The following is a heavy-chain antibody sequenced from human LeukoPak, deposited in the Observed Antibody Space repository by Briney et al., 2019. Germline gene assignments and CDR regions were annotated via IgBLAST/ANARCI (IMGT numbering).Heavy chain of an antibody. CDR2: IIPIFGTA. V-gene: IGHV1-69*13. D-gene: IGHD4-17*01. CDR3: ARAEYGDYPIDY. J-gene: IGHJ4*02. Sequence: GASVKVSCKASGYTFTSYGISWVRQAPGQGLEWMGGIIPIFGTANYAQKFQGRVTITADESTSTAYMELSSLRSEDTAVYYCARAEYGDYPIDYWGQGTLVTVSS. CDR1: GYTFTSYG.